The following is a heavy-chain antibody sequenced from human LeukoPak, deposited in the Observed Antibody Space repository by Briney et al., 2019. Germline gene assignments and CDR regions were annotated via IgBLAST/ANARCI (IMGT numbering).Heavy chain of an antibody. CDR2: IYYSGSN. J-gene: IGHJ4*02. CDR3: ARERTGPY. D-gene: IGHD1-14*01. Sequence: SETLSLTCPVSGGSISSYYWSWIRQPPGKGLEWIGYIYYSGSNNYNHSLKSRVTISVDTSKNQFSLKLSSVTAADTAVYYCARERTGPYWGQGTLVTVSS. CDR1: GGSISSYY. V-gene: IGHV4-59*01.